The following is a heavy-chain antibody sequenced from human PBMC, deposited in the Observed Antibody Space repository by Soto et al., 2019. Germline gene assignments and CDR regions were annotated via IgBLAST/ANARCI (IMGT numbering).Heavy chain of an antibody. CDR2: IKGDGSER. D-gene: IGHD1-26*01. CDR1: GFDFSNSW. V-gene: IGHV3-7*05. J-gene: IGHJ4*02. Sequence: GGSLRLSCAASGFDFSNSWMGWVRQAPGKGLEWVANIKGDGSERYTVHSVKGRFTISRDNAENSLYLQMNSLRAEDTAVYYCVKGGANFAYWGQGILVTVSS. CDR3: VKGGANFAY.